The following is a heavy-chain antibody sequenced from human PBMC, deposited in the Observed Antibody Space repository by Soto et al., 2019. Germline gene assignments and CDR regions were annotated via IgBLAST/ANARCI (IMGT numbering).Heavy chain of an antibody. CDR2: IKSKTDGGTT. Sequence: EVQLVESGGGLVKPGGSLRLSCAASGFTFSNAWMNWVRQAPGKGLKWVGRIKSKTDGGTTDYAAPVKGRFTISRDDSKNTLYLQMNSLKTEDTAVSYCTTEVYDSSGRTGYWGQGTLVTVSS. D-gene: IGHD3-22*01. CDR3: TTEVYDSSGRTGY. J-gene: IGHJ4*02. CDR1: GFTFSNAW. V-gene: IGHV3-15*07.